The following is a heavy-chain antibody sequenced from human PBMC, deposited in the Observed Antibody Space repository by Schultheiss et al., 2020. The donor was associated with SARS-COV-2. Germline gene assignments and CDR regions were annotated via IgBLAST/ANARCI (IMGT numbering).Heavy chain of an antibody. CDR1: GGSISSYY. V-gene: IGHV4-59*12. D-gene: IGHD6-13*01. J-gene: IGHJ4*02. Sequence: SETLSLTCTVSGGSISSYYWSWIRQPPGKGLEWIGYIYYSGSTNYNPSLKSRVTISVDTSKNQFSLKLSSVTAADTAVYYCARGGYSSSWYGVPRVFDYWGQGTLVTVSS. CDR2: IYYSGST. CDR3: ARGGYSSSWYGVPRVFDY.